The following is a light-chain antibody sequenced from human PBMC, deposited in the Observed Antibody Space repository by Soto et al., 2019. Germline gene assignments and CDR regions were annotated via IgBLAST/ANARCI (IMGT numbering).Light chain of an antibody. Sequence: QSVLTQPPSASGSPGQSVTISCTGTSSDIGGYNYVSWYQQHPGKAPKLMIYEVIKRPSGVPDRFSASRSGNTASLTVSGLQAEDEADYYCSSYTDSSNYVFGTGTKVTVL. CDR3: SSYTDSSNYV. CDR1: SSDIGGYNY. V-gene: IGLV2-8*01. J-gene: IGLJ1*01. CDR2: EVI.